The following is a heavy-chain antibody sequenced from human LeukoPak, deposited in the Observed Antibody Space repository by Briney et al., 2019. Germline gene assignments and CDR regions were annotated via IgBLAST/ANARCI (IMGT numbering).Heavy chain of an antibody. D-gene: IGHD4-17*01. CDR3: ARDPSLTTVTTPLVG. Sequence: QPGGSLRLSCAASGFTFSSYAIHWVRQAPCKGLEWVAVISYDGSNKYYADSVKGRFTISRDNSKNTLYLQMNSLRAEDTAVYYCARDPSLTTVTTPLVGWGQGTLVTVSS. V-gene: IGHV3-30-3*01. CDR1: GFTFSSYA. CDR2: ISYDGSNK. J-gene: IGHJ4*02.